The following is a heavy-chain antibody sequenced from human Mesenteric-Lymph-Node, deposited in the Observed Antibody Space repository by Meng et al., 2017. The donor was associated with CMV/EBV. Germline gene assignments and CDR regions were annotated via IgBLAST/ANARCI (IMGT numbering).Heavy chain of an antibody. CDR3: AKVGTAGSGWYDEDLAYYFDY. J-gene: IGHJ4*02. V-gene: IGHV3-30*02. D-gene: IGHD6-19*01. Sequence: GGSLRLSCAVSGFTFNSYAMHWVRQAPGKGLEWVAFIRYDGGNKYYTDSVKGRFTISRDNFKNTLYLQMNALRAEDTAVYYCAKVGTAGSGWYDEDLAYYFDYWGQGTLVTVSS. CDR1: GFTFNSYA. CDR2: IRYDGGNK.